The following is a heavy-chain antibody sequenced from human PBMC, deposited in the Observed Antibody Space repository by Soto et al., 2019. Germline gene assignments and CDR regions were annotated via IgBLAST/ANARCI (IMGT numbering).Heavy chain of an antibody. Sequence: QVQLVESGGGVVQPGRSLRLSCAASGFTFSSYGMHWVRQAPGKGLEWVAVISYDGSNKYYADSVKGRLTISRDNSKNTLYLQMNSLRAEDTAVYYCAKDYCSSTSCYFFDYWGQGTLVTVSS. CDR3: AKDYCSSTSCYFFDY. D-gene: IGHD2-2*01. J-gene: IGHJ4*02. CDR1: GFTFSSYG. CDR2: ISYDGSNK. V-gene: IGHV3-30*18.